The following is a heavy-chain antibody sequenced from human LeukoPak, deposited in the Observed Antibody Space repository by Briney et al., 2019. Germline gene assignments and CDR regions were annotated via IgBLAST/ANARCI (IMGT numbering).Heavy chain of an antibody. V-gene: IGHV3-53*01. CDR3: ARAAYDSNGFTANHDY. Sequence: PGGSLRLSCAGSGFTVSSSYMSWVRQAPEKGLEWVSVLYSDGSTFYADSVKGRFTISRDNSKNTLHLQMNNLRAEDTAVYYCARAAYDSNGFTANHDYWGQGTLVTVSS. CDR2: LYSDGST. J-gene: IGHJ4*02. D-gene: IGHD3-22*01. CDR1: GFTVSSSY.